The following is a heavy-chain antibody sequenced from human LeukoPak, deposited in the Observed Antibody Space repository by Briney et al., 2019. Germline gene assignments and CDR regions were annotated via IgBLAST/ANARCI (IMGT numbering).Heavy chain of an antibody. V-gene: IGHV4-39*02. Sequence: SETLSLTCTVSGGSMSSSSHYWGWIRQPPGKGLEWIGSISYSGSTYYNPSLKSRVAISVDTSKKQFSLKLSSVTAADTAVYYCARDNPSGWRFDFWGQGALVTV. D-gene: IGHD6-19*01. CDR2: ISYSGST. CDR1: GGSMSSSSHY. J-gene: IGHJ4*02. CDR3: ARDNPSGWRFDF.